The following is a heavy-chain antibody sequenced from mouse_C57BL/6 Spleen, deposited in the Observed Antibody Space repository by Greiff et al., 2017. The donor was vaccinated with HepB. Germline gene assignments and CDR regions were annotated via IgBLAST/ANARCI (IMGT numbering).Heavy chain of an antibody. CDR1: GFSFTSYG. CDR2: IWSGGST. CDR3: ARKGGTTVVADAMDY. J-gene: IGHJ4*01. Sequence: QVQLKESGPGLVQPSQSLSITCTVSGFSFTSYGVHWVRQSPGKGLEWLGVIWSGGSTDYNAAFISRLSISKDNSKSQVFFKMNSLQADDTAIYYCARKGGTTVVADAMDYWGQGTSVTVSS. D-gene: IGHD1-1*01. V-gene: IGHV2-2*01.